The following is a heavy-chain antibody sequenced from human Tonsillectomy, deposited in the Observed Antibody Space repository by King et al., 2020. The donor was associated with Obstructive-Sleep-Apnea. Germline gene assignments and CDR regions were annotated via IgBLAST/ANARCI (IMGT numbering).Heavy chain of an antibody. CDR2: INPNSGGT. J-gene: IGHJ3*02. CDR1: GYTFTGYY. CDR3: ARERDYYDRRGDAFDI. V-gene: IGHV1-2*04. D-gene: IGHD3-22*01. Sequence: QLVQSGAEVKKPGASVKVSCKASGYTFTGYYMHWVRQAPGQGLEWMGWINPNSGGTNYAQKFQGWVTMTRDTSISTAYMELSRLRSDDTAVYYCARERDYYDRRGDAFDIWGQGTMVTVSS.